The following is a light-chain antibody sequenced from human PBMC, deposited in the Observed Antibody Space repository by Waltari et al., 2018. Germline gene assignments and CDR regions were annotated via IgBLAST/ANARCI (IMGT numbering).Light chain of an antibody. V-gene: IGLV2-23*01. J-gene: IGLJ2*01. CDR2: EDT. CDR3: CSYAGSSPHVV. Sequence: QSALTQPASVSGSPGQSITISCTGTSSDVGGYTLFSWYQQHPGKAPKLMLYEDTKRPSGVSVRFSGSKSGNTASLTISGLQAEDEADYYCCSYAGSSPHVVFGGGTKLTVL. CDR1: SSDVGGYTL.